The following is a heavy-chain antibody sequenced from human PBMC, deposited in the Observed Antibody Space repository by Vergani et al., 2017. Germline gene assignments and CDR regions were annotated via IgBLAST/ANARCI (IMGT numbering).Heavy chain of an antibody. Sequence: EVQLLESGGGLVQPGGSLRLSCAASGFTFSSYAMSWVRQAPGKGLEWVSAISGSGGSTYYADSVKGRFTISRDNSKNTLYLQMSSLRAEDTAVYYCAKDPRGYSYGGIDYWGQGTLVTVSS. D-gene: IGHD5-18*01. J-gene: IGHJ4*02. V-gene: IGHV3-23*01. CDR1: GFTFSSYA. CDR2: ISGSGGST. CDR3: AKDPRGYSYGGIDY.